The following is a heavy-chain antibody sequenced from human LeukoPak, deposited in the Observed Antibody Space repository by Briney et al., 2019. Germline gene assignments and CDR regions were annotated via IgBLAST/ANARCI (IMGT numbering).Heavy chain of an antibody. CDR2: IYHSGST. J-gene: IGHJ3*02. V-gene: IGHV4-38-2*02. D-gene: IGHD4-23*01. CDR1: GYSISSGYY. Sequence: PSETLSLPCTVSGYSISSGYYWGWIRQPPGKGLEWIGSIYHSGSTYYNPSLKSRVTISVDTSKNQFSLKLSSVTAADTAVYYCARVRDDYGGNSDAFDIWGQGTMVTVSS. CDR3: ARVRDDYGGNSDAFDI.